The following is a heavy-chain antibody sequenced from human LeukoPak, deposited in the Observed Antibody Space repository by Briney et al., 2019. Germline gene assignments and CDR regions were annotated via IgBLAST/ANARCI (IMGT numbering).Heavy chain of an antibody. CDR3: ARWVGAAARSTFVYYFDY. V-gene: IGHV1-3*04. CDR2: INTDNHNT. CDR1: GYTFTIYA. D-gene: IGHD6-13*01. J-gene: IGHJ4*02. Sequence: GASVTVSCKSSGYTFTIYAIHWLRHAPGQSLEWVGWINTDNHNTRYSQKFQGGVTITRDTSASTAYMELSSLRSEDTAVYYCARWVGAAARSTFVYYFDYWGQGTLVTVSS.